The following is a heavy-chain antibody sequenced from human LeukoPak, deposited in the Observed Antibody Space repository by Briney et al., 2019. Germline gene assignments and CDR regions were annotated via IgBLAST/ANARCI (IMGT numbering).Heavy chain of an antibody. CDR3: ARDWQLPGAFDI. J-gene: IGHJ3*02. Sequence: GGSLRLSCAASGFTFSSYDMHWVRQAPGKGLEWVAVISDSGSSTYYADSVKGRFTISRDNSKNTLHLQMNSLRAEDTAVYYCARDWQLPGAFDIWGRGTMVTVSS. D-gene: IGHD1-1*01. CDR1: GFTFSSYD. V-gene: IGHV3-23*01. CDR2: ISDSGSST.